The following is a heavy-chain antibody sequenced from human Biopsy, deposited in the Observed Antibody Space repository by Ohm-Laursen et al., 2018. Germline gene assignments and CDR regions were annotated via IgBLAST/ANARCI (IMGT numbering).Heavy chain of an antibody. V-gene: IGHV4-4*07. CDR2: IYSSGST. Sequence: SETLSLTCAVSGGSLSSYYWSWIRQPAGKGLEWIGRIYSSGSTNYNPSLKSRVTISIDTSNSQFPLKLTSVTAADTAVYFCARARAYSDFWGGPKDYWGQGILVTVSS. D-gene: IGHD3-3*01. CDR1: GGSLSSYY. J-gene: IGHJ4*02. CDR3: ARARAYSDFWGGPKDY.